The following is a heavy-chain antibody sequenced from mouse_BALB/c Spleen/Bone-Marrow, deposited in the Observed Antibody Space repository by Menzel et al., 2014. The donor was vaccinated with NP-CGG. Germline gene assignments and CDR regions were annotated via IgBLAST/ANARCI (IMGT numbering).Heavy chain of an antibody. Sequence: QLQQSGPGLVKPSQSLSLTCSVSGYSITSDYAWNWIRQFPGNKLEWVGYISYSGTTSYNPSLKSRISIARDTSKNQFFLQLNSVTTEDTATYFCARDYGYSWFAYWAKGLRSLSLQ. D-gene: IGHD1-2*01. CDR1: GYSITSDYA. V-gene: IGHV3-2*02. CDR2: ISYSGTT. J-gene: IGHJ3*01. CDR3: ARDYGYSWFAY.